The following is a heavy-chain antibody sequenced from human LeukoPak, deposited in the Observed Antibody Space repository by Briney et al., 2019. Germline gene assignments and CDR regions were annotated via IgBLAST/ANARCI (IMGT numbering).Heavy chain of an antibody. CDR1: GFTFGRYA. V-gene: IGHV3-23*01. D-gene: IGHD3-10*01. J-gene: IGHJ3*02. CDR3: AKERSWDDLVRGGYDAFDI. Sequence: SGGSLRLSCAASGFTFGRYAMSWVRQAPGKGLEWVSRISGSGGSTYYADSVKGRFTISRDKSKNTLYLQMSSLRAEDTAVYYCAKERSWDDLVRGGYDAFDIWGQGTMVTVSS. CDR2: ISGSGGST.